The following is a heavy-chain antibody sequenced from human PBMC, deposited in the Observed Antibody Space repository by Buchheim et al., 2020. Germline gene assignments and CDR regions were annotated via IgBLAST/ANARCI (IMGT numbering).Heavy chain of an antibody. J-gene: IGHJ6*02. CDR1: GGSISSYY. Sequence: QVQLQESGPGLVKPSDTLSLTCTVSGGSISSYYWRWIRQPPGKGLEWIGYIYYSGSTNYNPSLKSRVTISVDTSQNQFSLKLSSVTAADTAVYYCARHHYGMDVWGQGTT. CDR3: ARHHYGMDV. V-gene: IGHV4-59*08. CDR2: IYYSGST.